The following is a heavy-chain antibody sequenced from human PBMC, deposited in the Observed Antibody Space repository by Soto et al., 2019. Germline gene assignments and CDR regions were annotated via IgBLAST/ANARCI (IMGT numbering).Heavy chain of an antibody. Sequence: ASVKVSCKASGYIFSANYIQWVRQAPGQGLEWLGWINPHSGATNYAQKFLGRVTMSADTSASTAYMDLARLKSDDTAVYYCVRARALGFSNWFDPWGRGTLVTVSS. CDR1: GYIFSANY. V-gene: IGHV1-2*02. CDR2: INPHSGAT. J-gene: IGHJ5*02. CDR3: VRARALGFSNWFDP. D-gene: IGHD3-10*01.